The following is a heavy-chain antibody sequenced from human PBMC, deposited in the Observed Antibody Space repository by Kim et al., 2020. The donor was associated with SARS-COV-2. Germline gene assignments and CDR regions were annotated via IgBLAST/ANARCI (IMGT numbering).Heavy chain of an antibody. CDR1: GFTFSSYA. Sequence: GGSLRLSFAASGFTFSSYAMSWVRQAPGKGLEWVSAISGSGGSTYYADSVKGRFTISRDNSKNTLYLQMNSLRAEDTAVYYCAKGRLPARLQSGGFDYWGQGTLVTVSS. V-gene: IGHV3-23*01. D-gene: IGHD4-4*01. CDR3: AKGRLPARLQSGGFDY. CDR2: ISGSGGST. J-gene: IGHJ4*02.